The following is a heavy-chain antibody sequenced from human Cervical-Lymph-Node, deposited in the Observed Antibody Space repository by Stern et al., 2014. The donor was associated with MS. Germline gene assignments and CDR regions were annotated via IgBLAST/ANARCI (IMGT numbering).Heavy chain of an antibody. Sequence: HVQLVPSGAEVKKPGASVKVSCKTSGYIFTRYYINWVRQDPGQGLEWIAWINPNTGGTRYAQKFQGRVSMSRDTSISTAYVELSSLTSDDTAVYYCARDQRGITIFGVVTDYYYLGMDVWGQGTTVTVSS. CDR1: GYIFTRYY. V-gene: IGHV1-2*02. D-gene: IGHD3-3*01. CDR2: INPNTGGT. CDR3: ARDQRGITIFGVVTDYYYLGMDV. J-gene: IGHJ6*02.